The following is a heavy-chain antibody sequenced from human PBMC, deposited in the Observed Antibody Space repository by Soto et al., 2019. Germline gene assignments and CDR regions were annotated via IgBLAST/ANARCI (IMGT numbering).Heavy chain of an antibody. CDR3: AKDLNRSPSPPNCYNYYMDV. J-gene: IGHJ6*03. D-gene: IGHD6-6*01. V-gene: IGHV3-23*01. CDR1: GFTFSSHA. CDR2: IRGSGGST. Sequence: VQLLESGGGLVQPGGSLRLSFAASGFTFSSHAMSWVRQAPGKGLEWVSAIRGSGGSTYYADSAKGRFTISRDNSKNTLYLQMNSRRADDTAVYYCAKDLNRSPSPPNCYNYYMDVWGKGTTVTVSS.